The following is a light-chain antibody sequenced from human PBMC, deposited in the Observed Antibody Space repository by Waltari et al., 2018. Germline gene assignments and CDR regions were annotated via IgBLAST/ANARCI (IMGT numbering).Light chain of an antibody. CDR1: QSVLVGSNNRPY. CDR3: HQFYSLPYT. J-gene: IGKJ2*01. V-gene: IGKV4-1*01. CDR2: WAS. Sequence: DIVMTQSPDSLAVSLGERATINCKSSQSVLVGSNNRPYVAWYQQKPGEPPKLLITWASTRESGVPDRFSGTGSGTDFTLTISALQAEDVAVYYCHQFYSLPYTFGQGTKLQIK.